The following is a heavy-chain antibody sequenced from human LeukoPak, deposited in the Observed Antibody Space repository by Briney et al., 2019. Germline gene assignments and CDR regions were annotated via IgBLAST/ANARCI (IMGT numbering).Heavy chain of an antibody. Sequence: SETLSLTCTVSGYSISSGYYWGWIRQPPGKGLEWIGYIYYSGSTNYNPSLKSRVTISVDTSKNQFSLKLSSVTAADTAVYYCARAAQERITMYDYYYYMDVWGKGTTVTISS. V-gene: IGHV4-61*01. CDR1: GYSISSGYY. CDR2: IYYSGST. CDR3: ARAAQERITMYDYYYYMDV. D-gene: IGHD3-10*02. J-gene: IGHJ6*03.